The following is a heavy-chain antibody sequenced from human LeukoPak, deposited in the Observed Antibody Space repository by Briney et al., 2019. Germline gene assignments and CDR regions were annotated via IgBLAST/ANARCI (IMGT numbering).Heavy chain of an antibody. CDR1: GFTFSTYW. CDR3: ARDVSSGWRIYYFDY. D-gene: IGHD6-19*01. J-gene: IGHJ4*02. Sequence: GGSLRLSCAASGFTFSTYWMSWVRQAPGKGLEWVANIKQDGSEKYYVDSVKGRFTISRDNAKNSLYLQMNSLRAEDTAVYYCARDVSSGWRIYYFDYWGQGTLVTVSS. CDR2: IKQDGSEK. V-gene: IGHV3-7*01.